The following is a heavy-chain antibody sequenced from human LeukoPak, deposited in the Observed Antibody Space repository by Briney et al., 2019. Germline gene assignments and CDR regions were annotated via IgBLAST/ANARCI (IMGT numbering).Heavy chain of an antibody. J-gene: IGHJ5*02. V-gene: IGHV4-59*12. Sequence: PSETLSLTCTVSGGSISSSYWSWIRQPPGKGLEWIGYIYYTGSTNCNPSLKSRVTISVDTSKNQFSLKLSSVTAADTAVYYCARGQPRTGVRRWFDPWGQGTLVTVSS. D-gene: IGHD2-8*01. CDR1: GGSISSSY. CDR3: ARGQPRTGVRRWFDP. CDR2: IYYTGST.